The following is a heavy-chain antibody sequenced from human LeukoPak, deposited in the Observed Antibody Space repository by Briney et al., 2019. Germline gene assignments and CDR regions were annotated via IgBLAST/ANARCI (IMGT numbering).Heavy chain of an antibody. J-gene: IGHJ4*02. V-gene: IGHV4-39*07. CDR2: INHSGST. CDR1: GASVSSGSYY. Sequence: PSETLSLTCSVSGASVSSGSYYWSWIRQPPGQGLEWIGEINHSGSTNYNPSLKSRVTISVDTSKNQFSLKLSSVTAADTAVYYCARDLFSVVAAWGYYFDYWGQGTLVTVSS. D-gene: IGHD2-15*01. CDR3: ARDLFSVVAAWGYYFDY.